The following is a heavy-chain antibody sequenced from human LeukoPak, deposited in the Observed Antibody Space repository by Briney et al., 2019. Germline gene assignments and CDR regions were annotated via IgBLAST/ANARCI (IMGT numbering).Heavy chain of an antibody. J-gene: IGHJ4*02. V-gene: IGHV3-23*01. CDR1: GFTFSSDA. CDR2: ITDSGGST. Sequence: PEGSLRLSCAASGFTFSSDAMRWVRQAPGKGLEWVSAITDSGGSTYYADSVKGRFTISRDNSKNTLYLQMNSLRAEDTAVYYCAKRGAEVGATVAPGDYWGQGTLVTVSS. CDR3: AKRGAEVGATVAPGDY. D-gene: IGHD1-26*01.